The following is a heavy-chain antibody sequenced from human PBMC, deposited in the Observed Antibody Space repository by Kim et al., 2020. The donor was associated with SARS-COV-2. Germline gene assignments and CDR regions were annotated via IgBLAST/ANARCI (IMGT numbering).Heavy chain of an antibody. J-gene: IGHJ4*02. CDR3: VRHPSARFDY. Sequence: GGSLRLSCAASGFSFSDYWMTWVRQAPGKGLEWVANIKTDGSYKFYADSVKGRFTISRDNAENSLYLHMNSLRAEDTAVYFCVRHPSARFDYWGQGTPVTVSS. CDR2: IKTDGSYK. CDR1: GFSFSDYW. V-gene: IGHV3-7*01.